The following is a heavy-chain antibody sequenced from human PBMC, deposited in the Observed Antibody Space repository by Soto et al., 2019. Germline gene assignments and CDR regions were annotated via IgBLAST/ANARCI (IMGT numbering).Heavy chain of an antibody. Sequence: QVQLVQSGAEVKKPGSSVKVSCKASGGTFSSYAISWVRQAPGQGLEWMGGIIPIFGTANYAQKFQGRVTITADESTSTAYMELSSLRSEDTAVYYCARGSGSYDLGGDYYYGMDVWGQGTTVTVSS. CDR2: IIPIFGTA. J-gene: IGHJ6*02. CDR1: GGTFSSYA. CDR3: ARGSGSYDLGGDYYYGMDV. V-gene: IGHV1-69*12. D-gene: IGHD2-15*01.